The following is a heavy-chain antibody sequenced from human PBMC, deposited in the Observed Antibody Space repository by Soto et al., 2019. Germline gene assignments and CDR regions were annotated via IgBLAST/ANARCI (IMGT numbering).Heavy chain of an antibody. CDR3: ASFRFSGSYYFDY. Sequence: SVKVSCKASGGTFSTYAITWVRQAPGQGLEWMGGSIPFFDTTNYAQNFQGRLTFTADESTSTAYMELSSLTSEDTAVYYCASFRFSGSYYFDYWGQGNLVTVSS. CDR2: SIPFFDTT. CDR1: GGTFSTYA. J-gene: IGHJ4*01. V-gene: IGHV1-69*13. D-gene: IGHD1-26*01.